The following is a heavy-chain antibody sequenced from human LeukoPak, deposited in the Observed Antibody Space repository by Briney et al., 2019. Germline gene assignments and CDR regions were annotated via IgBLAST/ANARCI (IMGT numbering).Heavy chain of an antibody. D-gene: IGHD5-18*01. Sequence: GASVKVSCKASGGTFSSYDINWVRQATGQGLEWMGWMNPNSGNTGYAQKFQGRVTITRNTSISTAYMELSSLRSEDTAVYYCARGRGYSYGIDYWGQGTLVTVSS. CDR1: GGTFSSYD. V-gene: IGHV1-8*03. CDR2: MNPNSGNT. J-gene: IGHJ4*02. CDR3: ARGRGYSYGIDY.